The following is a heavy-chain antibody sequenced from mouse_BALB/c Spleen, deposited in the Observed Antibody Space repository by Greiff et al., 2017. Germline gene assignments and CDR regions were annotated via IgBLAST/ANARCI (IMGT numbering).Heavy chain of an antibody. J-gene: IGHJ3*01. CDR2: IDPETGGT. V-gene: IGHV1-15*01. D-gene: IGHD3-1*01. CDR1: GYTFTDYE. CDR3: TNRQRGLGGAY. Sequence: QVQLKESGAELVRPGASVTLSCKASGYTFTDYEMHWVKQTPVHGLEWIGAIDPETGGTAYNQKFKGKATLTADKSSSTAYMELRSLTSEDSAVYYCTNRQRGLGGAYWGQGTRVTVAA.